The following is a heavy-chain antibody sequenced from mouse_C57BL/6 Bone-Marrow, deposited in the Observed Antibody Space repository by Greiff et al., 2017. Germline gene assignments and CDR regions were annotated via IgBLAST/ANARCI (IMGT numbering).Heavy chain of an antibody. J-gene: IGHJ1*03. Sequence: VQLKESGAELVRPGSSVKMSCKTSGYTFTSYGINWVKQRPGQGLEWIGYIYIGNGYTEYNEKFKGKANRTSDTSSSTTYMQHSSLTSEDSAIYFCARSDSYYYGSSYGYFDVWGTGTTVTVSS. CDR2: IYIGNGYT. D-gene: IGHD1-1*01. V-gene: IGHV1-58*01. CDR1: GYTFTSYG. CDR3: ARSDSYYYGSSYGYFDV.